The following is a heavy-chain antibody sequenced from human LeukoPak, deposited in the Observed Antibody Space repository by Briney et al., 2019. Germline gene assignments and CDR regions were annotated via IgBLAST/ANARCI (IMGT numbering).Heavy chain of an antibody. J-gene: IGHJ4*02. V-gene: IGHV3-66*01. CDR1: GFTVSSKY. D-gene: IGHD5-24*01. CDR2: IYSGGST. CDR3: ANNDYLGY. Sequence: GGSLTLSCAASGFTVSSKYMSWVRQAPGKGLEWVSVIYSGGSTYYADSVKGRFTISRDNAKNSLYLQMNSLRAEDTAVYYCANNDYLGYWGQGTLVTVSS.